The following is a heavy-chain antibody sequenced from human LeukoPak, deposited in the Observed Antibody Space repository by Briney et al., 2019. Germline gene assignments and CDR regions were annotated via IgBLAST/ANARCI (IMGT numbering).Heavy chain of an antibody. D-gene: IGHD3-10*01. CDR1: GGAFTRAA. J-gene: IGHJ6*03. Sequence: SVKVSCKASGGAFTRAAVSWVRQAPGLGLGWMGGVLPHSGIADYAQKFQGRVTLTADASTSTAYMELNSLTSEDTAVYYCATPRMEYYGSGIHYSYYYLDVWGSGTAVTVSS. CDR2: VLPHSGIA. CDR3: ATPRMEYYGSGIHYSYYYLDV. V-gene: IGHV1-69*01.